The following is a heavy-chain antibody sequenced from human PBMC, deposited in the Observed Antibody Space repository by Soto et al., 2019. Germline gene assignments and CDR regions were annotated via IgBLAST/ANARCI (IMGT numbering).Heavy chain of an antibody. D-gene: IGHD6-19*01. J-gene: IGHJ4*02. V-gene: IGHV1-69*13. CDR2: IIPIFGTA. CDR1: GGTFSSYA. CDR3: ATGTLTRYSSGWYPGYY. Sequence: SVKVSCKASGGTFSSYAISWVRQAPGQGLEWMGGIIPIFGTANYAQKFQGRVTITADESTSTAYMELSSLRSEDTAVYYCATGTLTRYSSGWYPGYYWGQGTLVTVSS.